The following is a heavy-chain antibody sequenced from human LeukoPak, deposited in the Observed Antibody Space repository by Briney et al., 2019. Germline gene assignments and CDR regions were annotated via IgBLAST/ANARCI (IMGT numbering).Heavy chain of an antibody. D-gene: IGHD2-15*01. CDR3: AKGSADGRPYFFDY. V-gene: IGHV3-23*01. CDR2: ISDSGGDT. CDR1: GFTFRIYA. J-gene: IGHJ4*02. Sequence: GGSLRPSCAASGFTFRIYAMSWVRQAPGEGLEWVSAISDSGGDTYHADSVKGRFTISRDNSKNTLYLQMSSLRVEDSAIYYCAKGSADGRPYFFDYWGQGILVTVSS.